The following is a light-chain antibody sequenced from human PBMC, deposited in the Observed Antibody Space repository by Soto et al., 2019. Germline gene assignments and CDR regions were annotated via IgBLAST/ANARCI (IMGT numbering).Light chain of an antibody. CDR1: QSVSNN. CDR3: QQYNNWPPWT. CDR2: DAS. V-gene: IGKV3-15*01. J-gene: IGKJ1*01. Sequence: ILMTQSPATLSVSPGERATLSCRASQSVSNNLAWYQQKPGQAPRLLIYDASTRATGIPARFSGSGSGTEFPLTIRCLQSEDFAVYYCQQYNNWPPWTFGQGTEVEIK.